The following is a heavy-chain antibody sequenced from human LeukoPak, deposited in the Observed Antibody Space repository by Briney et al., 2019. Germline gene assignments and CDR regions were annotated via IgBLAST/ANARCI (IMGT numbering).Heavy chain of an antibody. J-gene: IGHJ4*02. V-gene: IGHV3-30-3*01. Sequence: PGGPLRLSCAASGFSFSKYAMHWVRPAPGKGLEWVAVISFDETKKYYADSVKGRFTISRDNSNNTLFLQMNSVKTEDTAVYFCARMKVIKGASLDYWGQGSLVTVSS. CDR2: ISFDETKK. CDR1: GFSFSKYA. CDR3: ARMKVIKGASLDY. D-gene: IGHD2-21*01.